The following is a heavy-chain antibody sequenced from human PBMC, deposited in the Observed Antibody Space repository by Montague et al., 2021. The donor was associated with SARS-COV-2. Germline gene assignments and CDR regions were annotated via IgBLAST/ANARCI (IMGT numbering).Heavy chain of an antibody. D-gene: IGHD3-9*01. Sequence: SLRLSCAASGFTFSHSPMSWVRQAPGKGLDWVSVIHSAGRGTYYXXSFQVRFTISRDNLKNTVYLQMNSLRDVDTALYYCAKVGDILTGYSLINLDAWGQGTLVVVSS. V-gene: IGHV3-23*03. CDR3: AKVGDILTGYSLINLDA. CDR2: IHSAGRGT. J-gene: IGHJ5*02. CDR1: GFTFSHSP.